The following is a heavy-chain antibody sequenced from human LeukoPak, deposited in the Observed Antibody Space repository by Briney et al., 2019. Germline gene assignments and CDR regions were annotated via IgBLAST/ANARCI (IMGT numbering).Heavy chain of an antibody. CDR2: ISYDGSNK. Sequence: PGGSLRFSCAASGFTFSSDAMHWVRQAPGKGLEWVAVISYDGSNKYYADSVKGRFTISRDNSKNTLYLQMNSLRAEDTAVYYCARSRSSYGSGSYPDWFDPWGQGTLVTVSS. CDR3: ARSRSSYGSGSYPDWFDP. V-gene: IGHV3-30-3*01. D-gene: IGHD3-10*01. CDR1: GFTFSSDA. J-gene: IGHJ5*02.